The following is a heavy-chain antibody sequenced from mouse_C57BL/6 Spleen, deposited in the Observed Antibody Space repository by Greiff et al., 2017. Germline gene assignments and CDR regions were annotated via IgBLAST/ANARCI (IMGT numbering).Heavy chain of an antibody. J-gene: IGHJ1*03. D-gene: IGHD1-1*01. Sequence: QVQLQQSGAELVKPGASVKISCKASGYAFSSYWMNWVKQRPGKGLEWIGQIYPGDGDTNYNGKFKGKATLTADKSSSTAYMQLSSLTSEDSAVYCCARGYGSSYRYFDVWGTGTTVTVSS. CDR3: ARGYGSSYRYFDV. V-gene: IGHV1-80*01. CDR2: IYPGDGDT. CDR1: GYAFSSYW.